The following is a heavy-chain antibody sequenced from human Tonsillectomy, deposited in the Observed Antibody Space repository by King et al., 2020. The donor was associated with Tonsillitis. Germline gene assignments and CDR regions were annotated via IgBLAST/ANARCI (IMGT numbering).Heavy chain of an antibody. J-gene: IGHJ4*02. D-gene: IGHD3-22*01. CDR1: GDSINSSSYY. CDR3: ARHHTMIVVVITPAYYFDY. V-gene: IGHV4-39*01. CDR2: IYYSGST. Sequence: QLQESGPGLVKPSETLSLTCTVSGDSINSSSYYWGWIRQPPGKWLEWIWSIYYSGSTYYNPSLNSRVTISLDTSKNQFSLKLTSVTAADTAVYYCARHHTMIVVVITPAYYFDYWGQGTLVTVSS.